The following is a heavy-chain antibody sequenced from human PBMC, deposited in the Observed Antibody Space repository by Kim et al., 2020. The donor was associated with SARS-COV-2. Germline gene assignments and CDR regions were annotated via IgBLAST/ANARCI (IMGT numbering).Heavy chain of an antibody. CDR2: INRSGST. V-gene: IGHV4-34*01. CDR3: ARGKYSSSWAHNYYYYYG. J-gene: IGHJ6*01. Sequence: SETLSLTCAVYGGSFSGYYWSWIRQPPGKGLEWIGEINRSGSTNYNPSLKSRVTISVDTSKNQFSLKLSSVTAADTAVYYCARGKYSSSWAHNYYYYYG. D-gene: IGHD6-13*01. CDR1: GGSFSGYY.